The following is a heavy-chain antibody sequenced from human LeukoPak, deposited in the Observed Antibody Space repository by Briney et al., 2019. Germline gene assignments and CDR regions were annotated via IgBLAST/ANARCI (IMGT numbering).Heavy chain of an antibody. J-gene: IGHJ3*02. CDR2: ISAYNGNT. CDR3: ARDHYDSSGYLRGTDAFDI. Sequence: ASVKVSCKASGYTFTNYGISGARQAPGQGLEGMGWISAYNGNTNYAQKLQGRVTMTTDTSTSTAYMELRSLRSDDTAVYYCARDHYDSSGYLRGTDAFDIWGQGTMVTVSS. D-gene: IGHD3-22*01. CDR1: GYTFTNYG. V-gene: IGHV1-18*01.